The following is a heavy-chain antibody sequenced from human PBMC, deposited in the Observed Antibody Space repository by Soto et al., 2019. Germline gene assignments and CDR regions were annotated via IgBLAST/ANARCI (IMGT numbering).Heavy chain of an antibody. J-gene: IGHJ5*02. CDR2: IYYSGST. Sequence: SSETLSLTCTVSGGSISSSSYYWGWIRQPPGKGLEWIGSIYYSGSTYYNPSLKSRVTISVDTSKNQFSLKLSSVTAADTAVYYCAXHVDCSGGSCYGGWFDPRGPGTLVTVSS. D-gene: IGHD2-15*01. CDR3: AXHVDCSGGSCYGGWFDP. CDR1: GGSISSSSYY. V-gene: IGHV4-39*01.